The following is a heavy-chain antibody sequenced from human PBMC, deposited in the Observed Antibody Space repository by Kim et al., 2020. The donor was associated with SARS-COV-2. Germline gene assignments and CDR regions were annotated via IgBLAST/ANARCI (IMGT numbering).Heavy chain of an antibody. CDR3: ARHARRYYYYGMDV. J-gene: IGHJ6*02. CDR2: ISSSSSYI. Sequence: GGSLRLSCAASGFTFSSYSMNWVRQAPGKGLEWVSSISSSSSYIYYADSVKGRFTISRDNAKNSLYLQMNSLRAEDTAVYYCARHARRYYYYGMDVWGQGTTVTVSS. CDR1: GFTFSSYS. V-gene: IGHV3-21*01.